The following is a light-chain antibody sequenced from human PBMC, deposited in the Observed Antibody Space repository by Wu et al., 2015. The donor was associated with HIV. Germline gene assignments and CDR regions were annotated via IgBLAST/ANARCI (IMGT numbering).Light chain of an antibody. CDR3: QQVTKYPYT. Sequence: DIQLTQSPSFLSASVGDRVTISCRASQDIRTYLAWYQQKSGKAPNLLIYAASTLQGGVPSRFSGGGSGTEFTLTINSLQPEDFATYFCQQVTKYPYTFGQGTKVEIK. V-gene: IGKV1-9*01. CDR2: AAS. J-gene: IGKJ2*01. CDR1: QDIRTY.